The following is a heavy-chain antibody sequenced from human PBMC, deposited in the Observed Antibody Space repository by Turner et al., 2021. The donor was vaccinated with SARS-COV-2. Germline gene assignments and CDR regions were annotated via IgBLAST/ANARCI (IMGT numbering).Heavy chain of an antibody. CDR3: ARDYGGNSNYFDY. D-gene: IGHD4-17*01. CDR1: GGSISSFY. CDR2: IYYSGST. V-gene: IGHV4-59*12. J-gene: IGHJ4*02. Sequence: QVQLQESGPGLVKPSETLSLTCTVSGGSISSFYWSWIRQPPGKGLEWIGYIYYSGSTYYNPSLKSRVTISVDTSKNQFSLKLSSVTAADTAVYYCARDYGGNSNYFDYWGQGTLVTVSS.